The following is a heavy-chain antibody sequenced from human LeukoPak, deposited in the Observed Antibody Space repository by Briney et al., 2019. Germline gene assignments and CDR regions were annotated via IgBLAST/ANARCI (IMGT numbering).Heavy chain of an antibody. J-gene: IGHJ4*02. D-gene: IGHD1-26*01. V-gene: IGHV4-39*01. CDR3: ARYAVEYRGTYFDY. CDR2: IYYGGGT. Sequence: SETLSLTCTVSGGSISSTDHYWGWIRQPPGKGLLWIGSIYYGGGTYYNPSLKSRVTISVDTSKNQFSPKLSSVSASDTAVYYCARYAVEYRGTYFDYWGQGTLVTVSS. CDR1: GGSISSTDHY.